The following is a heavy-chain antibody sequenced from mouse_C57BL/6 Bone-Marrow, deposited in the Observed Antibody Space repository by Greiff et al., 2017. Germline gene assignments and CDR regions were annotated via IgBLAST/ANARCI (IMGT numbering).Heavy chain of an antibody. CDR2: IAPANGNT. D-gene: IGHD1-1*01. J-gene: IGHJ1*03. CDR1: GFNFKNTY. CDR3: ASYGSSYWYFDV. Sequence: DVKLVESVAELVRPGASVKLSCTASGFNFKNTYMHWVKQSPEQGLEWIGRIAPANGNTKYAPKFQGKATITADTSSNTAYLQLSSLTSEDTAIYYCASYGSSYWYFDVWGTGTTVTVSS. V-gene: IGHV14-3*01.